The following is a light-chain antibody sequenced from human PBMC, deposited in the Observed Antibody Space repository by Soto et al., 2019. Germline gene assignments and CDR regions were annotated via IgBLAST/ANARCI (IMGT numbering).Light chain of an antibody. J-gene: IGKJ1*01. Sequence: EIVLTQSPATLSLSPGERATLSCRASQSVSTLLAWYQQKPGQAPRLLIYDASNRATGIPARFSGSGSETDFTLPISSLEPEDFAIYYCQQRGNWPGTFGQGTKVEIK. CDR3: QQRGNWPGT. CDR1: QSVSTL. CDR2: DAS. V-gene: IGKV3-11*01.